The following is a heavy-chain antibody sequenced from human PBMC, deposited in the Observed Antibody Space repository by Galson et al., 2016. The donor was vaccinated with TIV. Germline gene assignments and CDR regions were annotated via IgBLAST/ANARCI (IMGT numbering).Heavy chain of an antibody. CDR3: ARTDTLKNYYDSSGYYPF. CDR2: IISIFRTT. Sequence: SVKVSCKASGGILRSYAISWVRQAPGQGLEWMGGIISIFRTTQYAQKFQGRVTITADESMSTAYMELSSLRSDDTAVYYCARTDTLKNYYDSSGYYPFWGQGTLVTVSS. CDR1: GGILRSYA. V-gene: IGHV1-69*13. D-gene: IGHD3-22*01. J-gene: IGHJ4*02.